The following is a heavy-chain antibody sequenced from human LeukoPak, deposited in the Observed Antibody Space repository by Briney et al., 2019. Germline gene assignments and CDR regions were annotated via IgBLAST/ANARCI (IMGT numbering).Heavy chain of an antibody. J-gene: IGHJ4*02. CDR1: GFTVGSNY. CDR2: IYSGDTT. D-gene: IGHD6-13*01. Sequence: PGGSLRLSCAASGFTVGSNYLSWLRQLPGKGLEWVSVIYSGDTTYYADSVKGRFTISRDNSKNTLYLQMNSLRVEDTAVYFCARGHPHSSSYYGSFDFWGQGTLVTVSS. CDR3: ARGHPHSSSYYGSFDF. V-gene: IGHV3-53*01.